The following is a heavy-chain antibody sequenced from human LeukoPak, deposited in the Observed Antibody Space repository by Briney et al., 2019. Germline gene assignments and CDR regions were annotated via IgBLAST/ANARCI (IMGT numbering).Heavy chain of an antibody. Sequence: GGSLRLSCAASGFTFSNNWMSWVRQAPGKGLECVANIKRDGSEKYYINSVKGRFTISRDNAKNSLYLQMNSLRAEDTALYYCVKDAGTAWGQGTLVTVSS. CDR1: GFTFSNNW. D-gene: IGHD2-8*02. J-gene: IGHJ5*02. CDR2: IKRDGSEK. CDR3: VKDAGTA. V-gene: IGHV3-7*01.